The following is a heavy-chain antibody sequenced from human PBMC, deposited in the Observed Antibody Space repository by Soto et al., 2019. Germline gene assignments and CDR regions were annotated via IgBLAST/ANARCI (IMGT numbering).Heavy chain of an antibody. D-gene: IGHD6-13*01. CDR1: GFTFSSYA. Sequence: PGGSLRLSCAASGFTFSSYAMSWVRQAPGKGLEWVSAISGSGSTYYADSVKGRFTISRDNSKNTLYLQMNSPRAEDTAVYYCANLIAATFDYWGQGTLVTVSS. CDR3: ANLIAATFDY. CDR2: ISGSGST. V-gene: IGHV3-23*01. J-gene: IGHJ4*02.